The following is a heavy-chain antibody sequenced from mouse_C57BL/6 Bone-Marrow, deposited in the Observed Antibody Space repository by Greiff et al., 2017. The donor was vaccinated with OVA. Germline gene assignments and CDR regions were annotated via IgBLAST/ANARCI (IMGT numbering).Heavy chain of an antibody. CDR1: GYTFTSYW. Sequence: VQLQQSGTVLARPGASVKMSCKTSGYTFTSYWMHWVKQRPGQGLEWIGAIYPGNSDTSYNQKFKGKAKLTAVTSASTAYMELSSLTNEDSAVYYSTRLYGSSLNYFDYWGQGTTLTVSS. CDR3: TRLYGSSLNYFDY. CDR2: IYPGNSDT. D-gene: IGHD1-1*01. J-gene: IGHJ2*01. V-gene: IGHV1-5*01.